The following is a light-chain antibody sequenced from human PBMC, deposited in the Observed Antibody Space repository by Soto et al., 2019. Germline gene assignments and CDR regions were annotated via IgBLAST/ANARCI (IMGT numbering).Light chain of an antibody. CDR2: GAS. CDR1: QSVSNNY. Sequence: EIVLTQSPGTLSLSPGERATLSCRASQSVSNNYLAWYQQKPGQAPRPLIYGASSRATGTPDRFSGSGSGTDFTLTISRLEPEDFALYYCQQYATSPLTFGGGTKVDIK. V-gene: IGKV3-20*01. CDR3: QQYATSPLT. J-gene: IGKJ4*01.